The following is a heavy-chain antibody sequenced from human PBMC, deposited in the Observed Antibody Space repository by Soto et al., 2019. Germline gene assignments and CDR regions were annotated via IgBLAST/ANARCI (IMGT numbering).Heavy chain of an antibody. CDR3: XXXXXXXXXXXXXXVPMDV. CDR1: GFTVTSKY. D-gene: IGHD1-1*01. V-gene: IGHV3-66*01. Sequence: DVQLVESGGGLVQPGGSLTLSCAGSGFTVTSKYMSWVRQAPGKGLEWVSLIQSGGSTFYADSVKGRFSISRDNSKNTXXXXXXXXXXXXXXXXXXXXXXXXXXXXXXXXVPMDVWGKGTTVTVSS. J-gene: IGHJ6*03. CDR2: IQSGGST.